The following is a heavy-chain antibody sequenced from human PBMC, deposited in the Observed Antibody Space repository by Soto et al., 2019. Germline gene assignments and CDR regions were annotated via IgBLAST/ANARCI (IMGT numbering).Heavy chain of an antibody. V-gene: IGHV3-23*01. CDR1: GFTFSSYA. CDR2: ISGSGGST. Sequence: GGSLRLSCAASGFTFSSYAMSWVRQAPGKGLEWVSAISGSGGSTYYADSVKGRFTISRDNSKNTLYLQMNSLRAEDTAVYYCAKGTMIVVIKAWFDPWGQGTLVTVSS. J-gene: IGHJ5*02. D-gene: IGHD3-22*01. CDR3: AKGTMIVVIKAWFDP.